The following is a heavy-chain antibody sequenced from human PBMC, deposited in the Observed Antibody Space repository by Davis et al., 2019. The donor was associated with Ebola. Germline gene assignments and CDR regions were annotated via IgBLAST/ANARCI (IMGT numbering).Heavy chain of an antibody. CDR2: ISGGGRAT. D-gene: IGHD3-3*01. V-gene: IGHV3-23*01. Sequence: GGSLRLSSAASGVIVTSNQMSWVRQAPGKGLEWVSGISGGGRATDYADSVKGRFTISRDNAKNSLYLQMNSLGAEDTAIYYCAVTIFGVATPDYWGQGTLVTVSS. J-gene: IGHJ4*02. CDR3: AVTIFGVATPDY. CDR1: GVIVTSNQ.